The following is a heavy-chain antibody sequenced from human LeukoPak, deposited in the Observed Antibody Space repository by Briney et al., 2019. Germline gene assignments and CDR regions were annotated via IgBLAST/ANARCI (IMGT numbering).Heavy chain of an antibody. CDR3: ARAVTTTCDAFDI. Sequence: PGGSLSLSCAASGFTFSNYDMHWVRQATGKGLEWVSGIDTAGDRFYPGSVKGRFTIPRENAKNSLYLQMNSLRVGDTAVYYCARAVTTTCDAFDIWGQETVVSVSS. J-gene: IGHJ3*02. CDR2: IDTAGDR. D-gene: IGHD4-17*01. CDR1: GFTFSNYD. V-gene: IGHV3-13*01.